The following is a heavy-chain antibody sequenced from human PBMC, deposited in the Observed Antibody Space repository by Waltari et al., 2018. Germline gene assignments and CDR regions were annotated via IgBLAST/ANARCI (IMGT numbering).Heavy chain of an antibody. CDR2: INHSGST. D-gene: IGHD3-22*01. V-gene: IGHV4-34*01. CDR1: GGSFSGYY. CDR3: ARGRVGYYDSSGYYYFDY. Sequence: QVQLQQWGAGLLKPSETLSLTCAVYGGSFSGYYWSWIRQPSGKGLEWIGEINHSGSTNYNPSLKSRVTISVDTSKNQFSLKLSSVTAADTAVYYCARGRVGYYDSSGYYYFDYWGQGTLVIVSS. J-gene: IGHJ4*02.